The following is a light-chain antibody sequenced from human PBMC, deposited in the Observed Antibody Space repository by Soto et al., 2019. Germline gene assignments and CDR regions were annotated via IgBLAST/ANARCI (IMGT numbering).Light chain of an antibody. CDR1: QSVSSN. CDR2: HAS. V-gene: IGKV3-15*01. J-gene: IGKJ4*01. CDR3: QQYNKWPLT. Sequence: EIVMTQSPATLSVCPGERATLSCRASQSVSSNLAWYQQKPGQAPRLLIYHASTRATGIPARFSGSGSGTEFTLTISSLQSEDFAVYYCQQYNKWPLTFGGGTKVEIK.